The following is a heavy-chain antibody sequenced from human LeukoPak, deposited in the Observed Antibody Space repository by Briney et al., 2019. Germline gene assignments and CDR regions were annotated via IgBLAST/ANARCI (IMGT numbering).Heavy chain of an antibody. Sequence: GGSLRLSCTASGFTFSSYDMHWVRQATGKGLEWVSTFGTTDDTYYPDSVKVRFTISRENAKNSLYLQMSSLRAGDTAVYYCAIAVAGTRYFQHWGQGTLVTVSS. CDR1: GFTFSSYD. CDR3: AIAVAGTRYFQH. CDR2: FGTTDDT. V-gene: IGHV3-13*01. D-gene: IGHD6-19*01. J-gene: IGHJ1*01.